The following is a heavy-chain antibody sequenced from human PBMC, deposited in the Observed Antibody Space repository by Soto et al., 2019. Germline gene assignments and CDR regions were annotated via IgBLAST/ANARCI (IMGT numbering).Heavy chain of an antibody. CDR2: ISGSGGST. Sequence: GGSLRLSCAASGFTFSSYAMSWVRQAPGKGLEWVSAISGSGGSTYYADSVKGRFTISRDNSKNTLYLQMNSLRAEDTAVYYCAKWLDPMIVVVSPGYFDYWGQGTLVTVSS. CDR1: GFTFSSYA. D-gene: IGHD3-22*01. V-gene: IGHV3-23*01. J-gene: IGHJ4*02. CDR3: AKWLDPMIVVVSPGYFDY.